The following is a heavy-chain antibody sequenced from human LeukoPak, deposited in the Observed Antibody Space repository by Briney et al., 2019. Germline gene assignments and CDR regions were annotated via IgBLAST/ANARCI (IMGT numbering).Heavy chain of an antibody. CDR2: INPSIGTT. V-gene: IGHV1-46*01. CDR1: GYTFTNYY. CDR3: AKIVGASNGYFDY. Sequence: ASVKVSCKASGYTFTNYYIHWVRQAPGQGLEWMGIINPSIGTTSYAQMFQGRVTMTRDTSTSTVYMELSSLRSEDTAVYYCAKIVGASNGYFDYWGQGTLVTVSS. J-gene: IGHJ4*02. D-gene: IGHD1-26*01.